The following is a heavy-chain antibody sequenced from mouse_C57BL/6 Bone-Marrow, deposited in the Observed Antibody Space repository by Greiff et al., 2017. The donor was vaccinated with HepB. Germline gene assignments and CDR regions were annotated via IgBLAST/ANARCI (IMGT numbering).Heavy chain of an antibody. CDR3: TTDSHDYGSSYGFAY. Sequence: VQLQQSGAELVRPGASVKLSCTASGFNIKDDYMHWVKQRPEQGLEWIGWIDPENGDTEYASKFQGKATITADTSSNTASLQLSSQTSEDTAVYVCTTDSHDYGSSYGFAYWGQGTLVTVSA. V-gene: IGHV14-4*01. CDR1: GFNIKDDY. CDR2: IDPENGDT. J-gene: IGHJ3*01. D-gene: IGHD1-1*01.